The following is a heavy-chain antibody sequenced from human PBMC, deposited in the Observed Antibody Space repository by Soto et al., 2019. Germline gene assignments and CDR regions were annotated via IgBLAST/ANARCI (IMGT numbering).Heavy chain of an antibody. CDR1: GGSISSGGYY. J-gene: IGHJ4*02. V-gene: IGHV4-31*01. Sequence: SETLSLTCTVSGGSISSGGYYWSWIRQHPGKGLEWIGYIYYSGSTYYNPSLKSPVTISVDTSKNQFSLKLSSVTAADTAVYYCARNAINYYDSSGPLYYFDYWGQGTLVTVSS. D-gene: IGHD3-22*01. CDR3: ARNAINYYDSSGPLYYFDY. CDR2: IYYSGST.